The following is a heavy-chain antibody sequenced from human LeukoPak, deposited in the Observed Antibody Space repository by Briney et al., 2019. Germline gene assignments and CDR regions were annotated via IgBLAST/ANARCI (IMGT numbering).Heavy chain of an antibody. CDR1: GYTFTSYG. D-gene: IGHD5-18*01. CDR3: ARDSAYSYGVSWFDP. V-gene: IGHV1-18*01. CDR2: ISAYNGNT. J-gene: IGHJ5*02. Sequence: ASVKVSCKASGYTFTSYGISWVRRAPGQGLEWMGWISAYNGNTNYAQKLQGRVTMTTDTSTNTAYMDLRSLRSDDTAVYYCARDSAYSYGVSWFDPWGQGTLVTVSS.